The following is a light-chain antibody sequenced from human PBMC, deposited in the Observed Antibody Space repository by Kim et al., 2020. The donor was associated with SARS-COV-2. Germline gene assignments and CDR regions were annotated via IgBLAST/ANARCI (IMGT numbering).Light chain of an antibody. CDR2: SAS. V-gene: IGKV1-39*01. CDR1: QSISTY. CDR3: QQSYSTPLYT. Sequence: ASVGDRVTITCRASQSISTYLHWYQHKGGKAPALLISSASSLHSGVPSRFSGSGSGTDFTLTISSLQPEDVATYYCQQSYSTPLYTFGPGTKLEI. J-gene: IGKJ2*01.